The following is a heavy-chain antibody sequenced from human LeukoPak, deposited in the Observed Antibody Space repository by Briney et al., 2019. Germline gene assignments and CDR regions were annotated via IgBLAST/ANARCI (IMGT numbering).Heavy chain of an antibody. J-gene: IGHJ4*02. Sequence: PGGSLRLSCAASGFTFSSYAMSWVRQAPGKGLEWVSVIYSGGITYYADSVKGRFTISRHDSKNTVYLQMNSLRAEDTALYYCARVAPGYTYAYGAPYYFDNWGQGTLVTVSS. CDR3: ARVAPGYTYAYGAPYYFDN. CDR1: GFTFSSYA. V-gene: IGHV3-53*04. D-gene: IGHD5-18*01. CDR2: IYSGGIT.